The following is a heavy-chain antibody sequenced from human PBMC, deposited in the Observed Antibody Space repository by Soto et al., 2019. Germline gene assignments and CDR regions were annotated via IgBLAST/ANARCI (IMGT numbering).Heavy chain of an antibody. Sequence: QVQLVQTGAEVKKPGSSVKVSCKASGGTFSRHGISWVRQAPGQGLEWMGGIIPMYGTANYAQKFQGRGTITADESTSTAYMELSSLRSGDTAVYYCRRESNWNYQWGYYYGMDVWGQGTTFTVSS. J-gene: IGHJ6*02. CDR2: IIPMYGTA. V-gene: IGHV1-69*01. CDR1: GGTFSRHG. D-gene: IGHD1-7*01. CDR3: RRESNWNYQWGYYYGMDV.